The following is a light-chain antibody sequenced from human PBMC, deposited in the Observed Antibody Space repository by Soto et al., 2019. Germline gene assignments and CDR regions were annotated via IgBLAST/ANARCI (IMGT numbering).Light chain of an antibody. CDR2: GAS. CDR3: QQYGSSLCT. CDR1: QSVSSSY. V-gene: IGKV3-20*01. Sequence: EIVLTQSPGPLSLSPGERATLSCRASQSVSSSYLAWYQQKPGQAPRLLIYGASSRATCIPDRFSGSGSGTDFTLTISRRRPEDFAVYYSQQYGSSLCTFAQGTNVEIQ. J-gene: IGKJ1*01.